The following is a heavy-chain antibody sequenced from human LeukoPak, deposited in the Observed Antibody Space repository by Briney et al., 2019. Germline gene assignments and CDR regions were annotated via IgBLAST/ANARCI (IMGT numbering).Heavy chain of an antibody. CDR1: GYTFTSYA. CDR2: INTNTGNP. V-gene: IGHV7-4-1*02. D-gene: IGHD2-8*02. J-gene: IGHJ3*02. Sequence: ASVKVSCKASGYTFTSYAMNWVRQAPGQGLEWVGWINTNTGNPTYAQGFTGRFVFSLDTSVSTAYLQISSLKAEDTAVYYCAGKIAWWALDIWGQGTMVTVSS. CDR3: AGKIAWWALDI.